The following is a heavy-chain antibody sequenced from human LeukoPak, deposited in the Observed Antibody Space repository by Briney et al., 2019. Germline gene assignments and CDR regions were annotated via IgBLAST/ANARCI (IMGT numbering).Heavy chain of an antibody. CDR1: GFTFDDYA. J-gene: IGHJ4*02. V-gene: IGHV3-9*01. Sequence: GGSLRLSCAASGFTFDDYAMHWVRQAPGKGLEWVSGISWNSGSIGYAYSVKGRFTISRDNAKNSLYLQMNSLRAEDAALYYCAPGGAAGTFDYWGQGNLVTASS. D-gene: IGHD6-19*01. CDR2: ISWNSGSI. CDR3: APGGAAGTFDY.